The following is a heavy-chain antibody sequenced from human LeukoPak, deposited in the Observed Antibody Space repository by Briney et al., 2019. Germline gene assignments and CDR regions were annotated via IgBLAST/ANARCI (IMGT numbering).Heavy chain of an antibody. Sequence: PGGSLRLSCAAAGFIFSNYAMSWVRPAPRKGPEWVSAGNGSGDTTYYADSAKGRFTISRDNSKNTMYLEMNSLRAEDTAVYYCAKDLRAVAGRGPFDYWGQGTLVTAAS. V-gene: IGHV3-23*01. CDR2: GNGSGDTT. D-gene: IGHD6-19*01. J-gene: IGHJ4*02. CDR1: GFIFSNYA. CDR3: AKDLRAVAGRGPFDY.